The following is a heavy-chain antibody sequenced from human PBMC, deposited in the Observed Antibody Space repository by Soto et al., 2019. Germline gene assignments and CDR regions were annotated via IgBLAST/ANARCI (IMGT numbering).Heavy chain of an antibody. V-gene: IGHV3-23*01. J-gene: IGHJ6*02. Sequence: EVQLLESGGGLVQPGGSLRLSCAASGLRFSSYGMSWVRQAPGRGLEWVASISGSGGSTYYVDSVKGRFTISRDNSKNTLYLQMNSLRGEDTAVYYCAKDLHGDYADGMDVWGQGTTVTVSS. CDR2: ISGSGGST. CDR3: AKDLHGDYADGMDV. CDR1: GLRFSSYG. D-gene: IGHD4-17*01.